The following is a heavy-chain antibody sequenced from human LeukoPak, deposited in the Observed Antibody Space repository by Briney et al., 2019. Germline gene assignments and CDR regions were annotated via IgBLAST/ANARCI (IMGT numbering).Heavy chain of an antibody. CDR2: ISSSGSTI. D-gene: IGHD1-14*01. CDR3: ARDYRTDY. J-gene: IGHJ4*02. Sequence: GGSLRLSCAASGFTFSSYEMNWVRQAPGRGLEWLSYISSSGSTIFYADSVKGRFTISRDNAKNSLYLQLNSLRAEDTAVYYCARDYRTDYWGQGTLVTVSS. V-gene: IGHV3-48*03. CDR1: GFTFSSYE.